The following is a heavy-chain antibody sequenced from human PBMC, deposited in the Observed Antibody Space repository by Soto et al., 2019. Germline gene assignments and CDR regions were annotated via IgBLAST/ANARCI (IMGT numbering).Heavy chain of an antibody. V-gene: IGHV1-69*01. J-gene: IGHJ4*02. CDR1: EGTFNSYA. CDR2: IIPYYNTL. CDR3: ASGASRWYPYFFDS. Sequence: QAQVVQSGAEVRKPGSSVKLSCKASEGTFNSYAIAWVRQAPGQGLEWKGGIIPYYNTLNYAQKFQDRATITADDSTNTVYMELSSLRSDDTAVYFCASGASRWYPYFFDSWAQGTLVTVSS. D-gene: IGHD6-13*01.